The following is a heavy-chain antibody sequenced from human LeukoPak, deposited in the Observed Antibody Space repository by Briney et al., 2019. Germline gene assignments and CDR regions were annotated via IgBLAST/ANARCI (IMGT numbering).Heavy chain of an antibody. Sequence: PSETLSLTCAVYGGSFSGYYWSWIRQPPGKGLEWIGEINHSGSTNYNPSLKSRVTISVDTSKNQFSLKLSSVTAADTAVYYCAGGPRRYYYYGMDVWGQGTTVTVSS. V-gene: IGHV4-34*01. CDR1: GGSFSGYY. J-gene: IGHJ6*02. CDR3: AGGPRRYYYYGMDV. CDR2: INHSGST.